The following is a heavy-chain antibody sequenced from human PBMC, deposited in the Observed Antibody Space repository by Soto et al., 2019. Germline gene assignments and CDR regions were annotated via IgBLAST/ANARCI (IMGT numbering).Heavy chain of an antibody. CDR1: GGSISSSSYY. Sequence: PSETLSLTCTVSGGSISSSSYYWGWIRQPPGKGLEWIGSIFYSGSTYYNPSLKSRVTISVDTSKNQFSLKLSSVTAADTAMYYCVCIFSGVYSYGFYYYGMDVWGQGTTVTVSS. CDR3: VCIFSGVYSYGFYYYGMDV. J-gene: IGHJ6*02. V-gene: IGHV4-39*01. CDR2: IFYSGST. D-gene: IGHD5-18*01.